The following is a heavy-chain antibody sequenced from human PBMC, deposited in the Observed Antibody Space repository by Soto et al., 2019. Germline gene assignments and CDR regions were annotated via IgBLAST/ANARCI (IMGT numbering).Heavy chain of an antibody. D-gene: IGHD4-17*01. V-gene: IGHV3-30*03. CDR3: ARDQNRKRLPGRPQNTYYYGMDV. J-gene: IGHJ6*02. CDR2: TTYDGSYK. CDR1: GFAFSDYG. Sequence: GGSLRLSCAASGFAFSDYGMHWVRQAPGKGLEWVAVTTYDGSYKNYPDSVKGRFTISRDNAKNSLYLQMNSLRAEDTAVYYCARDQNRKRLPGRPQNTYYYGMDVWGQGTTVTVSS.